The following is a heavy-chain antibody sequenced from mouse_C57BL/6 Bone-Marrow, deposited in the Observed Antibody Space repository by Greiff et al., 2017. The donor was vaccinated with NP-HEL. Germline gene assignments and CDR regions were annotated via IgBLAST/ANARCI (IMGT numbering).Heavy chain of an antibody. CDR2: INPGSGGT. D-gene: IGHD3-2*02. CDR1: GYAFTNYL. Sequence: QVQLQQSGAELVRPGTSVKVSCKASGYAFTNYLIEWVKQRPGQGLEWIGVINPGSGGTNYNEKFKGKATLTADKSSSTAYMQLSSLTSEYSAVYFCARGGLSPFYYAMDYWGQGTSVTVSS. V-gene: IGHV1-54*01. CDR3: ARGGLSPFYYAMDY. J-gene: IGHJ4*01.